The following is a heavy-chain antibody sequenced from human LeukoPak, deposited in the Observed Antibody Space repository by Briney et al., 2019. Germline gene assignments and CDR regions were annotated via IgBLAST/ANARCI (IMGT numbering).Heavy chain of an antibody. CDR2: ISYDGDNK. CDR1: GFTFSSYA. D-gene: IGHD6-13*01. Sequence: GGSLRLSCAASGFTFSSYAMHWVRQAPGKGLEWVAVISYDGDNKYYADSVKGRFTISRDNSKNTLYLQMNSLRAEDTAVYYCARAPKPRIIGHIAAAGIDYWGQGTLVTVSS. V-gene: IGHV3-30-3*01. J-gene: IGHJ4*02. CDR3: ARAPKPRIIGHIAAAGIDY.